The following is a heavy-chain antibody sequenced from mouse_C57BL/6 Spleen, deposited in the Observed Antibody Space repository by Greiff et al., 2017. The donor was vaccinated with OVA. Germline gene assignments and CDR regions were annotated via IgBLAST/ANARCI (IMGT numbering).Heavy chain of an antibody. D-gene: IGHD2-5*01. CDR2: IWGGGST. Sequence: VMLVESGPGLVAPSQSLSITCTVSGFSLTSYGVDWVRQPPGKGLEWLGVIWGGGSTNYNSALMSRLSISKDNSKSQVCLKMNSLKTDDTAMYDCAKRSNYERYYAMDYWGQGTSVTVSS. CDR1: GFSLTSYG. J-gene: IGHJ4*01. CDR3: AKRSNYERYYAMDY. V-gene: IGHV2-9*01.